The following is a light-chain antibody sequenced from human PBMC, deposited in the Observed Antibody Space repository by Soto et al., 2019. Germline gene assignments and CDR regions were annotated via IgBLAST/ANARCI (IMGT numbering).Light chain of an antibody. V-gene: IGKV3-20*01. CDR3: QQYGRSRT. CDR1: QSVSNNY. Sequence: IVMTQSPATLSLSPWERSTLSCRASQSVSNNYLAWYQQPPGQPQSLLIYGAYHWATGIARWFSGSGSGKDFPITIRGLEPEDFAVYYCQQYGRSRTFGQGTKVDIK. J-gene: IGKJ1*01. CDR2: GAY.